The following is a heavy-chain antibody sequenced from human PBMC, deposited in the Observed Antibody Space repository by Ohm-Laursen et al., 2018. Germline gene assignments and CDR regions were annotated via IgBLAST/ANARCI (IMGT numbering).Heavy chain of an antibody. Sequence: GTLSLTCTVSGGSISSYYCSWIRQPAGKGLEWIGRIYTSGSTNYNPSLKSRVTISLDTSKNQFSLKLSSVTAADTAVYYCARELAYYDSSGLDAFDIWGQGTMVTVSS. CDR3: ARELAYYDSSGLDAFDI. CDR1: GGSISSYY. CDR2: IYTSGST. D-gene: IGHD3-22*01. V-gene: IGHV4-4*07. J-gene: IGHJ3*02.